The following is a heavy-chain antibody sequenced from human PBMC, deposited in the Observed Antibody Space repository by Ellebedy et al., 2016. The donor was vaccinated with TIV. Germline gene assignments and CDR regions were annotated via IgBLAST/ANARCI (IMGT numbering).Heavy chain of an antibody. CDR3: TRRADGYDY. CDR1: GYFFPDYF. J-gene: IGHJ4*02. CDR2: ILGDGSQT. V-gene: IGHV5-51*01. D-gene: IGHD6-25*01. Sequence: GESLKISCKGSGYFFPDYFIGWVRQMPGKGLEWMGVILGDGSQTRYSPSFQGQVTISADKSISTAYLQWSSLKASDTAMYFCTRRADGYDYWGQGTLVTVSS.